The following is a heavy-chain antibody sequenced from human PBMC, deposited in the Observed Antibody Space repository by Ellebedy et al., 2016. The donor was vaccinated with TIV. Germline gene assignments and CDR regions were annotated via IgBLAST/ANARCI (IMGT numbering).Heavy chain of an antibody. V-gene: IGHV3-33*01. D-gene: IGHD6-19*01. CDR1: GFIFSNYG. CDR3: VREAAVACTVTNNWIEF. Sequence: PGGSLRLSCAASGFIFSNYGMHWVRQAPGKGLEWVAVIWHDASNKHHADSVKGRFTISRDNSKNTLNLQMNSLRADDTGIYYCVREAAVACTVTNNWIEFWGQGTLVTVSP. J-gene: IGHJ4*02. CDR2: IWHDASNK.